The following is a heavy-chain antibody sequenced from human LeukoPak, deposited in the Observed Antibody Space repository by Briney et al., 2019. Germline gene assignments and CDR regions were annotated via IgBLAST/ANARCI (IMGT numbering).Heavy chain of an antibody. CDR2: IIPIFGTA. Sequence: GASVKVSCKASGGTFSSYAISWVRQAPGQGLEWMGGIIPIFGTANYAQKLQGRVTMTTDTSTSTAYMELRSLRSDDTAVYYCARPLRSGAFDIWGQGTMVTVSS. CDR3: ARPLRSGAFDI. CDR1: GGTFSSYA. D-gene: IGHD2-15*01. V-gene: IGHV1-69*05. J-gene: IGHJ3*02.